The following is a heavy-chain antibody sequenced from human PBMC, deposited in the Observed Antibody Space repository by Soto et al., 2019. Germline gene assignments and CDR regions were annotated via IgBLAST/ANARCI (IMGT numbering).Heavy chain of an antibody. CDR1: GGSISSSYW. Sequence: SKTLSLTCAVSGGSISSSYWWGWVRQPPGKGLEWIGEIDHSGSTNYNPSLKSRVTISVDKSKNQFSLKLSSVTAADTAVYYCARGGSRWLYYFDDWGQGTLVTVSS. D-gene: IGHD6-13*01. J-gene: IGHJ4*02. V-gene: IGHV4-4*02. CDR3: ARGGSRWLYYFDD. CDR2: IDHSGST.